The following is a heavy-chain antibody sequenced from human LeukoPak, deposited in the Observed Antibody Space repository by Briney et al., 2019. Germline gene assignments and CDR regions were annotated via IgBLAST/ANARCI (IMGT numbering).Heavy chain of an antibody. CDR2: VTSRGVGT. Sequence: PGGSLRLSCTDSGFTFSSYALAWVRQAPGKGLEWVAAVTSRGVGTHYADSVKGRFTISRDNSKNTIYLQMNGLRAEDTAIYYCGSDPNGDYVGALGYWGRGTLVTVSS. D-gene: IGHD4-17*01. CDR3: GSDPNGDYVGALGY. CDR1: GFTFSSYA. J-gene: IGHJ4*01. V-gene: IGHV3-23*01.